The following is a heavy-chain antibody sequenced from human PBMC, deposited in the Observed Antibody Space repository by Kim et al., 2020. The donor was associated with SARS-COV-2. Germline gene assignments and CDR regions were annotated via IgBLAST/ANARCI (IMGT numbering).Heavy chain of an antibody. CDR1: GFTFSRDW. J-gene: IGHJ4*01. CDR3: ASHFASTSQRGSVYY. D-gene: IGHD2-15*01. Sequence: GGSLRLSCAASGFTFSRDWMSWVRQAPGKGLEWVANIKQERSGEASVDSVNVRGSISRDNAGNSLLLQMNSLRAKDTAVDDCASHFASTSQRGSVYYWG. CDR2: IKQERSGE. V-gene: IGHV3-7*01.